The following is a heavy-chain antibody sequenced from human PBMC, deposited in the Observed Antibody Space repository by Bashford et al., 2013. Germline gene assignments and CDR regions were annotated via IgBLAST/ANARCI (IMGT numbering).Heavy chain of an antibody. D-gene: IGHD6-19*01. Sequence: GESLKISCKGSGYSFSTYWIAWVRQMPGKGLEWMGIIYPGDSDTRYSPSFQGQVTISADKSISAAYLQWSSLKASDTAMYYCARQRLSVAASDYWGPGEPGSPSPQ. V-gene: IGHV5-51*01. CDR1: GYSFSTYW. J-gene: IGHJ4*02. CDR2: IYPGDSDT. CDR3: ARQRLSVAASDY.